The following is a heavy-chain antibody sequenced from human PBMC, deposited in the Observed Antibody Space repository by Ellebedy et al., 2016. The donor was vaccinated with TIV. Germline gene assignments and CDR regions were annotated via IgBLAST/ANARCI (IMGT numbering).Heavy chain of an antibody. CDR1: GFTFSSYA. J-gene: IGHJ4*02. CDR3: VRLGDKKAWNGDY. CDR2: ISGSGGST. D-gene: IGHD1-1*01. V-gene: IGHV3-23*01. Sequence: GESLKISCAASGFTFSSYAMSWVRQAPGKGLEWVSAISGSGGSTYYADSVTGRFTISRDNAEDTLYLQMDSLRVEDTAVYYCVRLGDKKAWNGDYWGQGTLVTISS.